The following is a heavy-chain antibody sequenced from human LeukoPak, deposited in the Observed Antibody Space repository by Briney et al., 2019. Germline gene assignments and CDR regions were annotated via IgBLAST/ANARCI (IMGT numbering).Heavy chain of an antibody. CDR2: INHSGST. Sequence: SETLSLTCAVYGGSFSGYYWSWIRQPPGKGLEWIGEINHSGSTNYNPSLKSRVTISVDTSKNQFSLKLSSVTAADTAVCYCARGRGYDILTGYYRTRFHFDYWGQGTLVTVSS. J-gene: IGHJ4*02. CDR3: ARGRGYDILTGYYRTRFHFDY. D-gene: IGHD3-9*01. V-gene: IGHV4-34*01. CDR1: GGSFSGYY.